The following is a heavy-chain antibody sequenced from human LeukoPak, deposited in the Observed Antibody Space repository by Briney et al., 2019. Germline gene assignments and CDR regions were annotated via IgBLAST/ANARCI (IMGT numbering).Heavy chain of an antibody. D-gene: IGHD4-17*01. CDR1: GFTFSSYG. CDR2: IWYDGSNK. CDR3: AKDGTTVTTWYFDP. Sequence: GGSLRLSCAASGFTFSSYGMHWVRQAPGKGLEWVAVIWYDGSNKYYADSVKGRFTISRDNSKNTLYLQMNSLRAEDTAVYYCAKDGTTVTTWYFDPWGQGTLVTVSS. V-gene: IGHV3-33*06. J-gene: IGHJ4*02.